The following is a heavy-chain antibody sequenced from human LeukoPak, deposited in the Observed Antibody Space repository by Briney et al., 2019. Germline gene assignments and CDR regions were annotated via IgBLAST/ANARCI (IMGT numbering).Heavy chain of an antibody. J-gene: IGHJ5*02. V-gene: IGHV4-39*07. CDR3: ARSWGGYCGGDCPLGS. CDR1: GASIASSSYY. CDR2: IYDSD. Sequence: SETLSLTCTVSGASIASSSYYWSWLRQPPGKGLELIGNIYDSDLHNPSLKSRATISADKSKNQFYLNLTSVTAADTAVYYCARSWGGYCGGDCPLGSWGQGTLVTVSS. D-gene: IGHD2-21*02.